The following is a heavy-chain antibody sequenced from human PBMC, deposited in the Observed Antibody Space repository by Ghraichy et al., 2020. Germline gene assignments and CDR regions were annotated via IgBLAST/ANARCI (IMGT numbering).Heavy chain of an antibody. CDR2: VYYSGST. CDR3: ARLYCSGGSCYDYYYYGMDV. Sequence: SETLSLTCTVSGGSVTSGAYYWTWIRQHPGKVLEWIGFVYYSGSTYNNPSLKSRVTISVDTSKNQFSLKLSSVTAADTAVYYCARLYCSGGSCYDYYYYGMDVWGQGTTVTVSS. J-gene: IGHJ6*02. V-gene: IGHV4-31*03. D-gene: IGHD2-15*01. CDR1: GGSVTSGAYY.